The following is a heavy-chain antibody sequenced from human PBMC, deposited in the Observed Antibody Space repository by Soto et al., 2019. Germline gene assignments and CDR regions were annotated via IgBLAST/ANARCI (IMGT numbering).Heavy chain of an antibody. J-gene: IGHJ2*01. Sequence: SLRLSCTASGFTFSTYGMNWVRQAPGKGLEWISFISSSSNTIYYADSVKGRFTISRDNAQNSLYLQMNSLSDDDTAVYYCARGGNSGFRYFDLWGRGTLVTVSS. CDR2: ISSSSNTI. CDR1: GFTFSTYG. V-gene: IGHV3-48*02. CDR3: ARGGNSGFRYFDL. D-gene: IGHD2-21*02.